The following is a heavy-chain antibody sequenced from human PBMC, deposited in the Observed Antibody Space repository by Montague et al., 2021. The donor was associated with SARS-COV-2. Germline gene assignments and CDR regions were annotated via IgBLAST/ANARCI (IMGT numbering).Heavy chain of an antibody. J-gene: IGHJ6*02. CDR3: ARDATMIRGVRRDYYYDYGMDG. Sequence: CAISGDSVSSNSAAWNWIRQSPSRGLEWLGRTYYKSRWYNDYAVSLRXRITINADTSKNQFSLQLNSVTPEDTGVYYCARDATMIRGVRRDYYYDYGMDGGGQGTTVTVSS. CDR2: TYYKSRWYN. CDR1: GDSVSSNSAA. V-gene: IGHV6-1*01. D-gene: IGHD3-10*01.